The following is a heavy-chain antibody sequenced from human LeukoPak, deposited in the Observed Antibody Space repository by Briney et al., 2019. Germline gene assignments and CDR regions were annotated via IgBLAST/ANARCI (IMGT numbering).Heavy chain of an antibody. V-gene: IGHV1-2*02. CDR2: INPNTGGT. J-gene: IGHJ4*02. Sequence: ASVKVSCKASGRTFSSYAISWVRQAPGRRLEWMGWINPNTGGTNYAQKFQGRVTMTGDTSISTAYMELSRLSSDDTAVYYCAGRSDTAIVPIFDYWGQGTLVTVSS. CDR1: GRTFSSYA. CDR3: AGRSDTAIVPIFDY. D-gene: IGHD5-18*01.